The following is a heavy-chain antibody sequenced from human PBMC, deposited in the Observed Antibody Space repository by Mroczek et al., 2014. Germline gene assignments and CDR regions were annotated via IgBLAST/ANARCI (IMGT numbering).Heavy chain of an antibody. V-gene: IGHV3-30-3*01. J-gene: IGHJ6*02. CDR3: ASISHFWSGGHNREYYYYGMDV. D-gene: IGHD3-3*02. Sequence: QVQLVQSGGGVVQPGRSLRLSCAASGFTFSSYAMHWVRQAPGKGLEWVAVISYDGSNKYYADSVKGRFTISRDNSKNTLYLQMNSLRAEDTAVYYCASISHFWSGGHNREYYYYGMDVWGQGTTVTVSS. CDR2: ISYDGSNK. CDR1: GFTFSSYA.